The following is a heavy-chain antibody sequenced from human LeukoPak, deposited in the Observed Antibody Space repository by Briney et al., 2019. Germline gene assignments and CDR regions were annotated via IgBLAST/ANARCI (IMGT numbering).Heavy chain of an antibody. CDR1: GGSISSYY. CDR3: AREAAAGKTDY. D-gene: IGHD6-13*01. J-gene: IGHJ4*02. Sequence: SETLSLTCTVSGGSISSYYWSWIRQPPGKGLEWIGYIYYSGSTNYNPSLKSRVTISVDTSKNQFSLKLSSVTAADTAVYYYAREAAAGKTDYWGQGTLVTVSS. V-gene: IGHV4-59*01. CDR2: IYYSGST.